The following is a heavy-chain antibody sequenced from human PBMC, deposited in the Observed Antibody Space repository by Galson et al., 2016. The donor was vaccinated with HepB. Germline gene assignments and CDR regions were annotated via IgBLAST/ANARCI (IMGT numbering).Heavy chain of an antibody. Sequence: SLRLSCAASEFSVSDYYMSWIRQAPGRGLEWVSYISSTGSTIFYADSVKGRFTISRDNAKNSLYLQMNRLRGEETAVYYCARGAYTGWYFDLWGRGTLVTVSS. CDR2: ISSTGSTI. J-gene: IGHJ2*01. V-gene: IGHV3-11*04. CDR3: ARGAYTGWYFDL. CDR1: EFSVSDYY. D-gene: IGHD2-21*01.